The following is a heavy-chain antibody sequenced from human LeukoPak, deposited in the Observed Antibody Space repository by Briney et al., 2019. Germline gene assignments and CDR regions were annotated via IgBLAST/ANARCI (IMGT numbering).Heavy chain of an antibody. CDR2: IYSGGST. D-gene: IGHD1-26*01. J-gene: IGHJ4*02. Sequence: GGSLRLSCAASGFTVSSNYMSWVRQAPGKGLEWVSVIYSGGSTYYADSVKGRCTISRDNSKNTLYLQMNSLRAEDTAVYYCARSPPLRGATAFDYWGQGTPVTVSS. CDR1: GFTVSSNY. CDR3: ARSPPLRGATAFDY. V-gene: IGHV3-66*01.